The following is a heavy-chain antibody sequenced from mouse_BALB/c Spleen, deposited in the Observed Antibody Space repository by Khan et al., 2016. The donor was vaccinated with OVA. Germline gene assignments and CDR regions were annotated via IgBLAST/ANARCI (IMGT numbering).Heavy chain of an antibody. D-gene: IGHD2-1*01. CDR2: IRSKNNNYAT. V-gene: IGHV10S3*01. Sequence: EVQLVETGGRLVQPKGSLKLSCAASGFTFKTNAMNWVRQAPGKGLEWVGRIRSKNNNYATYYADSVKDRFTISRDDSQNMLYLQMNNLKTEDTAMYYCVRGWGNFGYAMDYGGQGTSVTGSS. J-gene: IGHJ4*01. CDR1: GFTFKTNA. CDR3: VRGWGNFGYAMDY.